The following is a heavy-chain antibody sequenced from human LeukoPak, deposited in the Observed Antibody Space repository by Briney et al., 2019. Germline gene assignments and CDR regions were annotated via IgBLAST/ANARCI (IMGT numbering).Heavy chain of an antibody. D-gene: IGHD6-13*01. CDR3: ARGTVCGSGGKCSGSWYYNY. V-gene: IGHV1-8*01. Sequence: ASVKVSCKASGYTFTSNDINWVRQATGQGLEWMGWMNPNSGNTGYAQKFQGRVAMTRNTSISTAYMELSSLRSEDTAVYYCARGTVCGSGGKCSGSWYYNYWGQGTLVTVSS. CDR1: GYTFTSND. J-gene: IGHJ4*02. CDR2: MNPNSGNT.